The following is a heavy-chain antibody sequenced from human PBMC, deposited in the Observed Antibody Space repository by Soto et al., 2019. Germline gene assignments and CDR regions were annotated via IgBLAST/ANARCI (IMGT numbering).Heavy chain of an antibody. D-gene: IGHD6-19*01. CDR1: GYTFTSCS. V-gene: IGHV1-3*01. CDR3: ARDGAVAGDSNFDY. Sequence: ASVNVSCKSSGYTFTSCSIHWGRGAPGQGLEWMGWINAGNGNIKHSQKFQHRVTITRDTSASTAYMELSSLRLEDTAVYYCARDGAVAGDSNFDYWGQGTLVTVSS. CDR2: INAGNGNI. J-gene: IGHJ4*02.